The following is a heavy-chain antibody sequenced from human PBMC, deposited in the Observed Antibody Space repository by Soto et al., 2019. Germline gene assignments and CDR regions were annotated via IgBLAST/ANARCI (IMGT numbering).Heavy chain of an antibody. V-gene: IGHV3-7*01. Sequence: EVQLVESGGGLVQPGGSLRLSCTASGFTFSDSWMTWVRQAPGKGLEWVARIKPDESEKKYADSVKGRFSISRDNAKNARYWQRDSLRGEDTAVYYCVRGGSNYASGGQGTRVTVPS. J-gene: IGHJ4*02. CDR2: IKPDESEK. D-gene: IGHD4-4*01. CDR3: VRGGSNYAS. CDR1: GFTFSDSW.